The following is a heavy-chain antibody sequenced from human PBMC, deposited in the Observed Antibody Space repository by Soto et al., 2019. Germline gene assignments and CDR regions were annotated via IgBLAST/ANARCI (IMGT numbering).Heavy chain of an antibody. CDR2: ANPSSGNT. J-gene: IGHJ4*02. Sequence: QVQLVQSGAEVKEPGASVKVSCRASGYTFGSYDINWVRQAAGQGLEWLGWANPSSGNTGYAQKFQGRVTMTRDTSINTAYMERSSLRSEDTAVYFCARSPACGTCYTDLDLWGQGTLVNVSS. CDR3: ARSPACGTCYTDLDL. V-gene: IGHV1-8*01. D-gene: IGHD2-2*02. CDR1: GYTFGSYD.